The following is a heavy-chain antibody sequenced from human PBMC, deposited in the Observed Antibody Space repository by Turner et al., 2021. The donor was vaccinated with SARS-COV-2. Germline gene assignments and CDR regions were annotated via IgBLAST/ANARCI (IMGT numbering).Heavy chain of an antibody. D-gene: IGHD6-6*01. CDR3: ARDGYSSSSIGYNWFDP. J-gene: IGHJ5*02. CDR1: GFTFSSYA. V-gene: IGHV3-30-3*01. Sequence: QVQLVESGGGVVQPGRSLRLSCAASGFTFSSYAMHWVRQAPGKGLEWLAVISYDRNNKYYADSVKGRFTISRDNSKNTLYLQMNSLRAEDTAVYYCARDGYSSSSIGYNWFDPWGQGTLVTVSS. CDR2: ISYDRNNK.